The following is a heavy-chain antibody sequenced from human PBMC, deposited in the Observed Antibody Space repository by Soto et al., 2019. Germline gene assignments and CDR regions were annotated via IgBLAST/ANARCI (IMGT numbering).Heavy chain of an antibody. D-gene: IGHD3-22*01. CDR1: GGSFSSYA. J-gene: IGHJ4*02. CDR2: VIPVFGSA. CDR3: AREVFDSTTIDY. Sequence: ASVKVSCKASGGSFSSYAISWVRQAPGQGLEWMGGVIPVFGSANYAQKFQGRITITADESTSTAYMELSSLRSDDTAVYYCAREVFDSTTIDYWGQGTLVTVSS. V-gene: IGHV1-69*13.